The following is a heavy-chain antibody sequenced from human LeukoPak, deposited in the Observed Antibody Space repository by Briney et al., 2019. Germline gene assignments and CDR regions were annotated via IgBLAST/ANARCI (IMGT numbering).Heavy chain of an antibody. Sequence: ASVKVSCKASGYIFNKYGISWVRQAPGQGLEWLGWISTYNGQTNYPQKFQGRVTLTTDTSTSTAYMELTSLRSDDTAVYYCARDYDYVWGSLAYWGQGTLVTVSS. CDR2: ISTYNGQT. CDR3: ARDYDYVWGSLAY. J-gene: IGHJ4*02. D-gene: IGHD3-16*01. CDR1: GYIFNKYG. V-gene: IGHV1-18*01.